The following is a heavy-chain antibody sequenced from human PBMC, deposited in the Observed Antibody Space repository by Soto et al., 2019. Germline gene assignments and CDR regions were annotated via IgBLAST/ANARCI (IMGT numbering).Heavy chain of an antibody. D-gene: IGHD3-22*01. J-gene: IGHJ3*02. CDR1: GFSFDSFN. CDR3: AKEYYYDSSGYYYPDAFDI. CDR2: ISGSGGST. Sequence: GGSLRLSCEASGFSFDSFNMNWVRQVPGKGLEWVASISGSGGSTYYADSVKGRFTISRDNSKNTLYLQMNSLRAEDTAVYYCAKEYYYDSSGYYYPDAFDIWGQGTMVTVSS. V-gene: IGHV3-23*01.